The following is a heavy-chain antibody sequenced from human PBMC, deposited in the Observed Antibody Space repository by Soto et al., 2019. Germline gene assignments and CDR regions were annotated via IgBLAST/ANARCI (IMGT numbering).Heavy chain of an antibody. CDR1: GFTLDTFV. D-gene: IGHD2-15*01. Sequence: EVQLLESGGGWGQPGGSLRLSCAASGFTLDTFVMSWVRQVAGKGLEWVSTVTASGGRAYYADSVKDRFTISRDNSKKTLYLQMYSMRADDKGVYYCVRGGSCRGGSSSPKLDFYCDYEGFDYWGQGTLVTVSS. CDR2: VTASGGRA. V-gene: IGHV3-23*01. CDR3: VRGGSCRGGSSSPKLDFYCDYEGFDY. J-gene: IGHJ4*02.